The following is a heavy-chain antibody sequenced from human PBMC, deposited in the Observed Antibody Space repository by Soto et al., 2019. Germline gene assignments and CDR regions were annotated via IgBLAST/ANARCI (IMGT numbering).Heavy chain of an antibody. V-gene: IGHV4-34*01. Sequence: SETLSLTCAVYGGSFSAYYWSWIRQPPGKGLEWIGEINHSGSTNYNPSLKSRVTISVDTSKNQFSLKLSSVTAADTAVHYCARGFPLAAAGTLYYGMDVWGQGTTVTVSS. J-gene: IGHJ6*02. CDR2: INHSGST. CDR1: GGSFSAYY. CDR3: ARGFPLAAAGTLYYGMDV. D-gene: IGHD6-13*01.